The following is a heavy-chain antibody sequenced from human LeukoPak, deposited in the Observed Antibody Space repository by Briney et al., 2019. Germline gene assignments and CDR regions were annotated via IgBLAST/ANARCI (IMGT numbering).Heavy chain of an antibody. CDR3: ATTYGDFNMPHFDY. J-gene: IGHJ4*02. D-gene: IGHD4-17*01. V-gene: IGHV4-39*07. Sequence: PSETLSLTCTVSSGSIGSYYWGWIRQPPGKGLEWIGSIYYSGSTYYNPSLKSRVTISVDTSKNQFSLKLSSVTAADTAVYYCATTYGDFNMPHFDYWGQGTLVTVSS. CDR1: SGSIGSYY. CDR2: IYYSGST.